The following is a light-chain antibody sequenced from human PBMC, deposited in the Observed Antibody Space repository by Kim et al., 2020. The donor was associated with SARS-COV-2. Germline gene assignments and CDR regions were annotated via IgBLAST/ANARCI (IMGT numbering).Light chain of an antibody. Sequence: QRVTISCTGRRSNIGASYDVNWYQQFPGTAPKLLIYGNSNRPSGVPDRFSGSKSGTSASLAITGLQAEDEADYYCQSYDSSLSGWVFGGGTQLTVL. CDR3: QSYDSSLSGWV. J-gene: IGLJ3*02. CDR1: RSNIGASYD. V-gene: IGLV1-40*01. CDR2: GNS.